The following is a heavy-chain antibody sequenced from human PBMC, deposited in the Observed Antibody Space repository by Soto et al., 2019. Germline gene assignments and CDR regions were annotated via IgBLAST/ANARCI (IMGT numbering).Heavy chain of an antibody. CDR2: INPNSGGT. CDR1: GCTFTGYY. CDR3: ARVGVHNYGMDV. D-gene: IGHD3-3*01. V-gene: IGHV1-2*02. Sequence: ASVKVSCKASGCTFTGYYMHWVRQAPGQGLEWMGWINPNSGGTNYAQKFQGRVTMTRDTSISTAYMELSRLRSDDTAVYYCARVGVHNYGMDVWSQGTTVTVSS. J-gene: IGHJ6*02.